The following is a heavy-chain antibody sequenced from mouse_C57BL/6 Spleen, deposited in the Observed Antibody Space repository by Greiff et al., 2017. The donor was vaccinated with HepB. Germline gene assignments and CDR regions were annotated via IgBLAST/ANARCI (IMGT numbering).Heavy chain of an antibody. CDR3: TKRDYYGPFAY. V-gene: IGHV1-15*01. CDR2: IDPETGGT. CDR1: GYTFTDYE. D-gene: IGHD1-1*01. Sequence: VHLVESGAELVRPGASVTLSCKASGYTFTDYEMHWVKQTPVHGLEWIGAIDPETGGTAYNQKFKGKAILTADKSSSTAYMELRSLTSEDSAVYYCTKRDYYGPFAYWGQGTLVTVSA. J-gene: IGHJ3*01.